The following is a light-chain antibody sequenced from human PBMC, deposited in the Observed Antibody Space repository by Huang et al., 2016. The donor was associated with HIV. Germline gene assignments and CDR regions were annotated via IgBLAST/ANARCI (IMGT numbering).Light chain of an antibody. Sequence: ETVLTQSPATLSLSPGERATLSCRASQSVNSYLAWYQQKPGQTPRLLIYDASNSATGIPARFSGSGSGTDFTLTISSLEPEDFAVYYCQQRKYWPPITFGQGTRLEIK. J-gene: IGKJ5*01. CDR2: DAS. CDR3: QQRKYWPPIT. CDR1: QSVNSY. V-gene: IGKV3-11*01.